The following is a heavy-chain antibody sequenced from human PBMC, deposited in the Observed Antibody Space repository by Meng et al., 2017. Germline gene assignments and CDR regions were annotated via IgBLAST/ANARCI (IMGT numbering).Heavy chain of an antibody. CDR2: ISWNSGSI. V-gene: IGHV3-9*01. CDR1: GFTFDDYA. J-gene: IGHJ6*02. D-gene: IGHD5-18*01. Sequence: SLKISCAASGFTFDDYAMHWVRQAPGKGLEWVSGISWNSGSIGYADSVKGRFTISRDNAKNSLYLQMNSLRAEDTAVYYCARDTGSDTAMAYYYYYGMDVWGQGTTVTVSS. CDR3: ARDTGSDTAMAYYYYYGMDV.